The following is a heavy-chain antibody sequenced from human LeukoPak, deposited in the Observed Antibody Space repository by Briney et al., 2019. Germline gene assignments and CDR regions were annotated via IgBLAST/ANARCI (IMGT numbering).Heavy chain of an antibody. CDR1: GYTFTGYY. J-gene: IGHJ4*02. CDR3: APIAASGTEWGYFDY. Sequence: ASVKVSCKASGYTFTGYYIHWVRQAPGQGLEWMAWINPNSGGTNYAQKFQGRVTMTRDTSITTAYMELTSLRSDDTAVYYCAPIAASGTEWGYFDYWGQGTLVTVSS. CDR2: INPNSGGT. D-gene: IGHD6-13*01. V-gene: IGHV1-2*02.